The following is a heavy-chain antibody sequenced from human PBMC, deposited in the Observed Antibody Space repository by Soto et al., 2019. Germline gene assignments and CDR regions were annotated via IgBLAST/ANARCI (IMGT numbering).Heavy chain of an antibody. CDR1: GGSVSSNSYS. CDR3: ARARYCSGGSCYSDY. J-gene: IGHJ4*02. V-gene: IGHV4-39*07. Sequence: SETLSLTCTVSGGSVSSNSYSWGWIRQSPGKGLEWIGIIYSTENTYYHPSLLSRVTISADTSMNEFSLRLSSVTAADTAMYYCARARYCSGGSCYSDYWGQEILVTVSS. CDR2: IYSTENT. D-gene: IGHD2-15*01.